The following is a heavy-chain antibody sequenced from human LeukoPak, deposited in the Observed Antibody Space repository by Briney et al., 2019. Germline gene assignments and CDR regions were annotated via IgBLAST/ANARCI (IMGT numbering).Heavy chain of an antibody. CDR1: GFTFSSYA. CDR2: ISSSGSTT. D-gene: IGHD6-19*01. CDR3: ARGTFSMYSSGWYVGD. J-gene: IGHJ4*02. Sequence: GGSLRLSCAASGFTFSSYAMTWVRQAPGKGLDWVSFISSSGSTTDYADSVKGRFTISRDNGKNSLYLQMNSLRAEDTAIYYCARGTFSMYSSGWYVGDWGQGTLVTVSS. V-gene: IGHV3-48*04.